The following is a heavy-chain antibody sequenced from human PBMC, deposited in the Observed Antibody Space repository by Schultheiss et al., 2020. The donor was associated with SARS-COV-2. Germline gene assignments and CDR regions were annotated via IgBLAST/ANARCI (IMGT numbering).Heavy chain of an antibody. D-gene: IGHD6-6*01. CDR2: IYYSGST. V-gene: IGHV4-59*12. CDR3: AREREGYSSSSHPFDY. CDR1: GGSISSYY. J-gene: IGHJ4*02. Sequence: SETLSLTCTVSGGSISSYYWSWIRQPPGKGLEWIGSIYYSGSTYYNPSLKSRVTISVDTSKNQFSLKLSSVTAADTAVYYCAREREGYSSSSHPFDYWGQGTLVTVSS.